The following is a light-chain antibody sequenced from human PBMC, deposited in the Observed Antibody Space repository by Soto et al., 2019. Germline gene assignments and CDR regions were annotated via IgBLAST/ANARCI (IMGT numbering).Light chain of an antibody. CDR2: GNT. Sequence: QSVLTQPPSVSGAPGQRVTISCTGSSSNIRAGYDVHWYQQLPGTAPKLLIYGNTNRPSGVPDRFSGSKSGTSASLAITGLQAEDEADYYCQSYDRSLSASVFGGGTQLTVL. CDR3: QSYDRSLSASV. V-gene: IGLV1-40*01. CDR1: SSNIRAGYD. J-gene: IGLJ7*01.